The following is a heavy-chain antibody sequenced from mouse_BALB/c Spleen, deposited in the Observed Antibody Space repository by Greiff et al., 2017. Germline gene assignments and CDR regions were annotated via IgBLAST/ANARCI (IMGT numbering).Heavy chain of an antibody. Sequence: EVQGVESGGGLVKPGGSLKLSCAASGFTFSSYAMSWVRQTPEKRLEWVASISSGGSTYYPDSVKGRFTISRDNARNILYLQMSSLRSEDTAMYYCARAGGGNYWFAYWGQGTLVTVSA. V-gene: IGHV5-6-5*01. CDR3: ARAGGGNYWFAY. D-gene: IGHD2-1*01. CDR2: ISSGGST. J-gene: IGHJ3*01. CDR1: GFTFSSYA.